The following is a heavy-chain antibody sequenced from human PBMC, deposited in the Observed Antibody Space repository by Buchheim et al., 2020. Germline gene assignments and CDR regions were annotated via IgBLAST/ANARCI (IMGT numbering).Heavy chain of an antibody. Sequence: QVQLQESGPGLVRPSETLSLTCTVSGDSVSRNSDYWSWIRQPPGKGLEWIGYVYYTGRTSYNPSLKSRLIISLDTPKKQFSLRLTSVTATDTAVYFCAREHCSGGSCYFDHWAQGTL. D-gene: IGHD2-15*01. V-gene: IGHV4-61*01. J-gene: IGHJ4*02. CDR1: GDSVSRNSDY. CDR2: VYYTGRT. CDR3: AREHCSGGSCYFDH.